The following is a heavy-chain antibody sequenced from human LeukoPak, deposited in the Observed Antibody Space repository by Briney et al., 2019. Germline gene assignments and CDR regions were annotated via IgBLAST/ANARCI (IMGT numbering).Heavy chain of an antibody. D-gene: IGHD6-19*01. Sequence: PSETLSLTCSVSGGSINSRSNYWGWIRQPPGTGLEWIGNIYYRGSANYNPSLKSRVTISVDTSKNQFSLNLNSVTAADSALYYCASSLDASGWYFGVYWGQGTLVTVSS. J-gene: IGHJ4*02. CDR1: GGSINSRSNY. CDR3: ASSLDASGWYFGVY. V-gene: IGHV4-61*05. CDR2: IYYRGSA.